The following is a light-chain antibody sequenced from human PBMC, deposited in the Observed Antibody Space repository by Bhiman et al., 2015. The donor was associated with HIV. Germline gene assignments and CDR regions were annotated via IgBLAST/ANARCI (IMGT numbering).Light chain of an antibody. V-gene: IGLV1-51*02. J-gene: IGLJ2*01. CDR1: SSNIGNNY. CDR2: ENT. Sequence: QSVLTQPPSVSAAPGQKVTISCSGSSSNIGNNYVSWYQQLPGTAPKLLIYENTKRPSGIPDRFSASESGTSASLAITGLQHEDEADYYCQSYDTILSAVVFGGGTRLTVL. CDR3: QSYDTILSAVV.